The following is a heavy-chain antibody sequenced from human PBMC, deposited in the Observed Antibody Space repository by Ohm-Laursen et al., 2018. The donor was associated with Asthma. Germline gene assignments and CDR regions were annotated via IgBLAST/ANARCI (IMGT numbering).Heavy chain of an antibody. J-gene: IGHJ4*02. V-gene: IGHV3-23*01. CDR1: GFTFSSYA. CDR3: AKRGGYSGYDWGDY. Sequence: SLRLSCAASGFTFSSYAMSWVRQAPGKGLEWVSAISGSGGGTYYADSVKGRFTISRDNSKNTLYLQMNSLRAEDTAVYYCAKRGGYSGYDWGDYWGQGTLVTVSS. D-gene: IGHD5-12*01. CDR2: ISGSGGGT.